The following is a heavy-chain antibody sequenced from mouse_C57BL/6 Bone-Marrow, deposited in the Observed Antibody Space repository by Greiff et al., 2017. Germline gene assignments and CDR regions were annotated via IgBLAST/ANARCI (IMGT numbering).Heavy chain of an antibody. J-gene: IGHJ3*01. CDR1: GYTFTSYW. Sequence: VQLQQPGAELVMPGASVKLSCKASGYTFTSYWMHWVKQRPGPGLEWIGEIDPSDSYTNYNQKFKGKSTLTVDKSSSTAYMQLSSLTSEDSAVYYCARESYYGFAYWGQGTLVTVSA. CDR3: ARESYYGFAY. V-gene: IGHV1-69*01. D-gene: IGHD2-10*01. CDR2: IDPSDSYT.